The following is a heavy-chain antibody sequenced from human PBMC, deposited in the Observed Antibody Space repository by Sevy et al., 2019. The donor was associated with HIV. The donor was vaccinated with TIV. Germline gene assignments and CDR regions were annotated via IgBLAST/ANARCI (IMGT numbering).Heavy chain of an antibody. Sequence: GGSLRLSCAAAGFSFSRYGMHWARQAPGKGLEWVAVISNDGSDKEYAYSVKGRFIVSRDNSKDTVYLQMNSLRPDETAVYYCANSRGRYEGSSWLYYYYLMDVWGQGTTVTVSS. CDR2: ISNDGSDK. V-gene: IGHV3-30*18. CDR1: GFSFSRYG. J-gene: IGHJ6*02. CDR3: ANSRGRYEGSSWLYYYYLMDV. D-gene: IGHD6-13*01.